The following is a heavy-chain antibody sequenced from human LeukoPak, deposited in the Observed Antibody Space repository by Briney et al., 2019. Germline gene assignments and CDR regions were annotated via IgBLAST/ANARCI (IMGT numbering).Heavy chain of an antibody. CDR3: ARDRGYGSGSYYFDY. V-gene: IGHV4-31*03. J-gene: IGHJ4*02. CDR1: GGSISSGGYY. CDR2: IYYSGST. Sequence: SETLSLTCTVSGGSISSGGYYWNWIRQHPGKGLEWIRYIYYSGSTYYNPSLKSRVTISIDTSKNQFSLILSSVTAADTAVYYCARDRGYGSGSYYFDYWGQGTLVTVSS. D-gene: IGHD3-10*01.